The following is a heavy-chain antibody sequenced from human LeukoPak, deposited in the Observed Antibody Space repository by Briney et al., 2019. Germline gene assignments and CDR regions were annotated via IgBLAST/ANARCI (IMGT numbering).Heavy chain of an antibody. CDR1: GDSISSSSYY. CDR2: IYYSGST. Sequence: SETLSLTCTVSGDSISSSSYYWGWIRQPPGKGLEWIGSIYYSGSTYYNPSLKSRVTISVDTSKNQFSLKLSSVTAADTAVYYCARRGQWLVNWFDPWGQGTLVTVSS. V-gene: IGHV4-39*01. D-gene: IGHD6-19*01. CDR3: ARRGQWLVNWFDP. J-gene: IGHJ5*02.